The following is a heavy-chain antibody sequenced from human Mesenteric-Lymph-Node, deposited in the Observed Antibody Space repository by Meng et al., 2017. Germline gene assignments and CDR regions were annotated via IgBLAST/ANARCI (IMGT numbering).Heavy chain of an antibody. CDR2: VGGIDGNT. D-gene: IGHD2-15*01. CDR3: ARGRYCTSGSCYFDY. J-gene: IGHJ4*02. Sequence: GESLKISCAASGFTFSIYAMSWVRQAPGKGLEWVSAVGGIDGNTYYADSVKGRFTISRDNTKNSVNLQMNSLRSEDTAVYFCARGRYCTSGSCYFDYWGQGALVTVSS. V-gene: IGHV3-23*01. CDR1: GFTFSIYA.